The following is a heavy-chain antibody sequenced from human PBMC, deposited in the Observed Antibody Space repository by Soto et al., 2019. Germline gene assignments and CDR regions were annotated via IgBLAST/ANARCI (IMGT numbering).Heavy chain of an antibody. J-gene: IGHJ4*02. Sequence: QLQLQESGPGLVKPSETLSLTCSVSGDSINSDNYYWGWIRQPPGKGLEWIGSIYYRGNTYYNPSLKTRVTISLDKSKSQFSLKLSSVTAADSAVYFCARLEGLATISYYFDYWGQGTRVTVSS. CDR1: GDSINSDNYY. CDR3: ARLEGLATISYYFDY. CDR2: IYYRGNT. D-gene: IGHD3-9*01. V-gene: IGHV4-39*01.